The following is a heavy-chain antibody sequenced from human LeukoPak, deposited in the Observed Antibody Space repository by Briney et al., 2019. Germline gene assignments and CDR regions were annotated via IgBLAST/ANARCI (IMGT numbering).Heavy chain of an antibody. Sequence: GASVKVSCKASGGTFSSYAISWVRQAPGQGHEWMGRMIPILGIANYAQKFQGRVTITADKSTSTAYMVLSSLRSEDTAVYYCARVPGVGYSSGWYRNWFDPWGQGTLVTVSS. D-gene: IGHD6-19*01. V-gene: IGHV1-69*04. CDR2: MIPILGIA. CDR1: GGTFSSYA. J-gene: IGHJ5*02. CDR3: ARVPGVGYSSGWYRNWFDP.